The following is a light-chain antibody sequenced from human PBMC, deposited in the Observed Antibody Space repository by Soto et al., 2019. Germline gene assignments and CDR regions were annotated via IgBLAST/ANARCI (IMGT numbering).Light chain of an antibody. CDR1: QSLLSTSNNHTY. V-gene: IGKV4-1*01. Sequence: DVVMAQSPDSLAVSLGERATIYCKSSQSLLSTSNNHTYFAWYPHTPGHPPRLLIYWASTRECGVPDRFSASGSGTDFTLSIGSLQAEDVAVYYCQQYYSPPRTFGQGSKV. CDR2: WAS. CDR3: QQYYSPPRT. J-gene: IGKJ1*01.